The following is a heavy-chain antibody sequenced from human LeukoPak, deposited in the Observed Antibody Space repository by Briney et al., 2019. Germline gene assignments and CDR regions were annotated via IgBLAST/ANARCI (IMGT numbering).Heavy chain of an antibody. J-gene: IGHJ4*02. V-gene: IGHV3-7*01. CDR2: IKEDGSEK. D-gene: IGHD2-2*02. CDR1: GFTFSTYW. CDR3: ARLNRGYCYGTTCYMEPGAGH. Sequence: GGSLRLSCAASGFTFSTYWMSWVRQAPGKGLECVANIKEDGSEKYYVDSVKGRFTISRDDAKNSLYLQMNSLRAEDTALYYCARLNRGYCYGTTCYMEPGAGHWGQGTLVTVSS.